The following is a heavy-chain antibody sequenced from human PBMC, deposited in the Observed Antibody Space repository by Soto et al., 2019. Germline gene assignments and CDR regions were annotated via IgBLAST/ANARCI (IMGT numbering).Heavy chain of an antibody. CDR1: GYTLTELS. J-gene: IGHJ6*02. CDR2: FDPEDGET. V-gene: IGHV1-24*01. D-gene: IGHD6-19*01. CDR3: ATDGDSSETYGGMDV. Sequence: ASVKVSCKVSGYTLTELSMHWVRQAPGKGLEWMGGFDPEDGETIYAQKFQGRVTMTEDTSTDTAYMELSSLRSEDTALYYCATDGDSSETYGGMDVWGQGTTVTVSS.